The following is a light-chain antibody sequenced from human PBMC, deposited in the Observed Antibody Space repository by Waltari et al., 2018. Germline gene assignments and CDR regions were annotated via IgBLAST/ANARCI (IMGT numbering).Light chain of an antibody. CDR3: QQYFSTPIT. Sequence: DIVMTQSPDSLAVSLGERATLQCKSSQSVFYSSNNKNYLAWYQQKPGQPPNLLIYWASTRGSGVPDRFSGSGSGTDFTLTISSLQAEDVAVYYCQQYFSTPITFGQGTRLEIK. J-gene: IGKJ5*01. CDR2: WAS. V-gene: IGKV4-1*01. CDR1: QSVFYSSNNKNY.